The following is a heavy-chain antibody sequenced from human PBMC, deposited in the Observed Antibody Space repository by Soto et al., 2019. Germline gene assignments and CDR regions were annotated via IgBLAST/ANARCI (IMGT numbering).Heavy chain of an antibody. Sequence: PGVSLRLSCAASGFKFSNYAMSWVRQAPGKGLEWVAVISYDGSNKYYADSVKGRFTISRDNSKNTLYLQMNSLRAEDTAVYYCAKGLRDMIVVVVDAFDIWGQGTMGTVSS. CDR3: AKGLRDMIVVVVDAFDI. V-gene: IGHV3-30*18. CDR1: GFKFSNYA. J-gene: IGHJ3*02. CDR2: ISYDGSNK. D-gene: IGHD3-22*01.